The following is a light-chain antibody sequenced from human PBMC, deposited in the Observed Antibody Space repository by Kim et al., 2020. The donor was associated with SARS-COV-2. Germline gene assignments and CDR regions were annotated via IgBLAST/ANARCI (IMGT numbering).Light chain of an antibody. Sequence: QSVLTQPPSASGTPGQRVTISRSGSRSNIGRNSVNWYQQFPGTAPKILIYSNDQRSSGVPDRFSGSKSGTAASLAISDLRSEDEAEYFCAAWDDSLNVVFGGGTQLTVL. CDR3: AAWDDSLNVV. J-gene: IGLJ2*01. CDR2: SND. CDR1: RSNIGRNS. V-gene: IGLV1-44*01.